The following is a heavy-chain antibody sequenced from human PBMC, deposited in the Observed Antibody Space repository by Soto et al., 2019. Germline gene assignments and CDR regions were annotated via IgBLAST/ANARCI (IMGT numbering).Heavy chain of an antibody. Sequence: QVQLQESGPGLVKPSGTLSLTCAVSSGSISSINWWSWVRQPPGKGLVWIGELYHSGSTNYTPSLKNRVTISVDKAKHQSLLKLSSVAAADTAVYYRARASRLKWTIQGVVRLPFDSWGQGPLVTVSS. D-gene: IGHD5-18*01. CDR1: SGSISSINW. CDR3: ARASRLKWTIQGVVRLPFDS. J-gene: IGHJ4*02. V-gene: IGHV4-4*02. CDR2: LYHSGST.